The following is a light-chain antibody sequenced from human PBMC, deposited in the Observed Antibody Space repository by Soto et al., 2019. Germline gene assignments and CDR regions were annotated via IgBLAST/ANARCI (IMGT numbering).Light chain of an antibody. J-gene: IGKJ5*01. Sequence: ETVLTQSPATLSLSPGERAALSCRASQSVSSYLAWYQQKPGQAPRLLIYDASNRATGIPARFSGSGSGTDFTLTISSLEPEDFAIYYCQQRKNWQVTFGQGTRLEIK. CDR2: DAS. CDR1: QSVSSY. CDR3: QQRKNWQVT. V-gene: IGKV3-11*01.